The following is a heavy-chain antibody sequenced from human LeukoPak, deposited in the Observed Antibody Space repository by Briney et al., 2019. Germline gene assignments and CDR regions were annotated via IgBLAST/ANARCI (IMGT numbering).Heavy chain of an antibody. D-gene: IGHD6-19*01. V-gene: IGHV3-7*01. CDR2: IKRDGSEK. CDR3: ARDLYSSGWYGQYFAY. CDR1: GFTFSSYW. Sequence: PGGSLRLSCAASGFTFSSYWMSWVRQAPGKGLEWVANIKRDGSEKYYVDSVKGRFTISRDNAKNSLYLQMNSLRAEDTAVYYCARDLYSSGWYGQYFAYWGQGTLVTVSS. J-gene: IGHJ4*02.